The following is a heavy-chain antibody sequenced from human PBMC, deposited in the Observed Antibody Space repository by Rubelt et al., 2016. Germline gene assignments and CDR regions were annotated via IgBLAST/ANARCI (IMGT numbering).Heavy chain of an antibody. Sequence: QVQLQESGPGLVKPSQTLSLTCTVSGGSIRSGGYYWSWIRQHSGKGLEWIGYIYDSGNTYHNPSLKSRVTISVDTSKNQFALKLSSVTAADTAVYYCARDHRRIDWNYKLHYYMDVWGKGTTVTVSS. CDR1: GGSIRSGGYY. D-gene: IGHD1-7*01. CDR2: IYDSGNT. J-gene: IGHJ6*03. CDR3: ARDHRRIDWNYKLHYYMDV. V-gene: IGHV4-31*03.